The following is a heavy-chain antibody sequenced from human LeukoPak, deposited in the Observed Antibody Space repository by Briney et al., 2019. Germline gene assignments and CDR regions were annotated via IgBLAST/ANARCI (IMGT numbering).Heavy chain of an antibody. CDR1: GFSVGDSY. Sequence: GGSLRLSCAASGFSVGDSYMSWVRQAPGKGLEWVSILYSGGDTYYSASVRGRFTISRDNSKNTLYLQMNTLSAADTAVYFRARGENYYFHTDVWGKGATVTVSS. V-gene: IGHV3-66*02. CDR3: ARGENYYFHTDV. CDR2: LYSGGDT. J-gene: IGHJ6*03. D-gene: IGHD2/OR15-2a*01.